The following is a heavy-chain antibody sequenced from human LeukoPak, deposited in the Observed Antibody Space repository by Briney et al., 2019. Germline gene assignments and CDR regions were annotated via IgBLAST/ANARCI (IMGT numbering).Heavy chain of an antibody. J-gene: IGHJ4*02. CDR1: GFTFSDYY. D-gene: IGHD3-10*01. Sequence: PGGSLRLSCAASGFTFSDYYMNWIRQAPGKGLEWVSYISTSGSSIYYADSVKGRFTISRDNAKSSLYLQMNSLRVEDTAVYYCAKLAKYFYGSETYYFFEHWGQGTPVTASS. V-gene: IGHV3-11*04. CDR3: AKLAKYFYGSETYYFFEH. CDR2: ISTSGSSI.